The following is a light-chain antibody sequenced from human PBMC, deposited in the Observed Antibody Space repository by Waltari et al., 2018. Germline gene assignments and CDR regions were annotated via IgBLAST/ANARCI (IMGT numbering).Light chain of an antibody. CDR3: QHYNNFPPA. V-gene: IGKV3-15*01. CDR1: QAIVTN. CDR2: AAS. J-gene: IGKJ1*01. Sequence: EIVMTQSPDTLSVSPGERATLACRASQAIVTNLAWYQQKHGQTPRLLIYAASTRATGIPARFSGSGSGTEFTLTISSLQSEDFAVYYCQHYNNFPPAFGQGTKVEIK.